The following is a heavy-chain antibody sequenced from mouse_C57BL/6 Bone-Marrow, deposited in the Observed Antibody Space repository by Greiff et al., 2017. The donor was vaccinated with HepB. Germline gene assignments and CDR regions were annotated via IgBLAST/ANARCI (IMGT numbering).Heavy chain of an antibody. J-gene: IGHJ1*03. CDR3: AILYGSSNWYFDV. CDR2: IYPRDGST. Sequence: QVQLQQSDAELVKPGASVKISCKVSGYTFTDHTIHWMKQRPEQGLEWIGYIYPRDGSTKYNEKFKGKATLTADKSSSTAYMQLNSLTSEDSAVYFWAILYGSSNWYFDVWGTGTTVTVSS. V-gene: IGHV1-78*01. D-gene: IGHD1-1*01. CDR1: GYTFTDHT.